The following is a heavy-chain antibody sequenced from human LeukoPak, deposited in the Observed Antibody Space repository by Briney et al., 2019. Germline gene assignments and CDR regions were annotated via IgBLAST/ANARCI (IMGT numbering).Heavy chain of an antibody. J-gene: IGHJ4*02. V-gene: IGHV3-64*02. D-gene: IGHD3-10*01. CDR3: ARMTLYGSGTVD. Sequence: PGGSLRLSCAASGFTFSSYAMHWVRQAPGKGLEYVLGISSNGGSTYYAGSVKGRFTISRDNSKNTVNLQMGSLRIEDTAVYHCARMTLYGSGTVDWGQGILATVSS. CDR1: GFTFSSYA. CDR2: ISSNGGST.